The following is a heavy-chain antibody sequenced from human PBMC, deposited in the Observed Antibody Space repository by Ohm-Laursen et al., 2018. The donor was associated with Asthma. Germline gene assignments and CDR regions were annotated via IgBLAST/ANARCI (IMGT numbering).Heavy chain of an antibody. CDR1: GFTFSSYS. J-gene: IGHJ4*02. V-gene: IGHV3-30-3*01. Sequence: SLRLSCTASGFTFSSYSMHWVRRAPDKGLEWVAVISYDGSNQYYADSVKGRFTISRDNSKNTLYLQMNSLRPDDTAVYYCARDVMEWYLPAFDFWGQGTLVTVSS. CDR2: ISYDGSNQ. D-gene: IGHD3-3*01. CDR3: ARDVMEWYLPAFDF.